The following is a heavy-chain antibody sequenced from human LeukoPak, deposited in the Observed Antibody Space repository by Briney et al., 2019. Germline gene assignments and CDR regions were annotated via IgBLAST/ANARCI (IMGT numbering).Heavy chain of an antibody. Sequence: ASVKVSCKASGYTFTGYYMHWVRQAPGQGLEWMGWINPNSGGTNYAQKLQGRVTMTTDTSTSTAYMELRSLRSDDTAVYYCAASSGDYGWFDPWGQGTLVTVSS. D-gene: IGHD4-17*01. V-gene: IGHV1-2*02. CDR3: AASSGDYGWFDP. CDR2: INPNSGGT. CDR1: GYTFTGYY. J-gene: IGHJ5*02.